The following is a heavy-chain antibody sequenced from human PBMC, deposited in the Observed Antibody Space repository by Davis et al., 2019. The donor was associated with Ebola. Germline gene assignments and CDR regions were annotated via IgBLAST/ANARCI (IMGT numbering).Heavy chain of an antibody. J-gene: IGHJ5*02. Sequence: MPSETLSLTCTVSGGSISSSSYYWGWIRQPPGKGLEWIGSIYYSGSTNYNPSLKSRVTISVDTFKNQFSLKLSSVTAADTAVYYCARGGAVAGPWGQGTLVTVSS. CDR2: IYYSGST. CDR3: ARGGAVAGP. D-gene: IGHD6-19*01. V-gene: IGHV4-39*07. CDR1: GGSISSSSYY.